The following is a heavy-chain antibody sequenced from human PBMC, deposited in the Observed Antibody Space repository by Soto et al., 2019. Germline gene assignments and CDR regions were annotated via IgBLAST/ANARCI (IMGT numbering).Heavy chain of an antibody. Sequence: ASVKVSCKASGGTFSSYAISWVRQAPGQGLEWMGGIIPIFGTANYAQKFQGRVTITADESTSTAYMELSSLRSEDTAVYYCARSLSGYIPPEGSFDPWGQGTLVTVSS. CDR3: ARSLSGYIPPEGSFDP. CDR2: IIPIFGTA. J-gene: IGHJ5*02. D-gene: IGHD3-22*01. V-gene: IGHV1-69*13. CDR1: GGTFSSYA.